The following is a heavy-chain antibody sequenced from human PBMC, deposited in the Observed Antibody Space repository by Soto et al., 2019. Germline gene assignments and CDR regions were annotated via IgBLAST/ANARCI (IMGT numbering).Heavy chain of an antibody. CDR3: ARDLSLGAAAGRGFADY. Sequence: PGGSLRLSCAASGFTFSSYGMHWVRQAPGKGLEWVAVIWYDGSNKYYADSVKGRFTISRDNSKNTLYLQMNSLRAEDTAVYYCARDLSLGAAAGRGFADYWGQGTLVTVSS. CDR2: IWYDGSNK. CDR1: GFTFSSYG. D-gene: IGHD6-13*01. V-gene: IGHV3-33*01. J-gene: IGHJ4*02.